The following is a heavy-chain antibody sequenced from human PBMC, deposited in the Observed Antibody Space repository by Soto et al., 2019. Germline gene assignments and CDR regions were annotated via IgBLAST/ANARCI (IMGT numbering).Heavy chain of an antibody. CDR2: ISGSGGST. CDR3: AKYYSSGSGVYYYYGMDV. J-gene: IGHJ6*02. Sequence: GGSLRLSCAASGFTFSSYAMSWVRQAPGKGLEWVSAISGSGGSTYYADSVKGRFTISRDNSKNTLYLQMNSLRAEDTAVYYCAKYYSSGSGVYYYYGMDVWGQGTTVTVSS. CDR1: GFTFSSYA. V-gene: IGHV3-23*01. D-gene: IGHD6-19*01.